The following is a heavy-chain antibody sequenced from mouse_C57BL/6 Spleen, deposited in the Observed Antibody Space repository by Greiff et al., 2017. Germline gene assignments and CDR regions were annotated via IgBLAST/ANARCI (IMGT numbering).Heavy chain of an antibody. J-gene: IGHJ4*01. CDR3: ARNYYYGSMNAMDY. V-gene: IGHV1-39*01. CDR1: GYSFTDYN. CDR2: INPHYGTT. Sequence: VQLQQSGPELVKPGASVKISCKASGYSFTDYNLNWVKQSNGKSLEWIGVINPHYGTTSYNQKFKGKATLTVDQSSSTAYMQLNSLTSEDSAVYYCARNYYYGSMNAMDYWGQGTSVTVSS. D-gene: IGHD1-1*01.